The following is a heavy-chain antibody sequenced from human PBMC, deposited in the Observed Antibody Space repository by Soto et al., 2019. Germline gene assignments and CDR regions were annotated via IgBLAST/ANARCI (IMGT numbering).Heavy chain of an antibody. D-gene: IGHD6-6*01. CDR3: AREVGEVDYSSSSDAFDI. V-gene: IGHV4-30-4*01. J-gene: IGHJ3*02. CDR2: IYYSGII. CDR1: GGSISSGAYY. Sequence: PSETLSLTYSVSGGSISSGAYYWSWISQPPGKGLEWIAYIYYSGIIYYNPSLKSRVTMSRDTSKNQFFLNLDSVTAADTAVYYCAREVGEVDYSSSSDAFDIWGQGTMVT.